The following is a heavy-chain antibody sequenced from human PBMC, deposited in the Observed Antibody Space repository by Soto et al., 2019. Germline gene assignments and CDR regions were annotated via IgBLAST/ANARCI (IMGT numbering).Heavy chain of an antibody. V-gene: IGHV1-2*02. Sequence: QVQLVQSGAEVKKPGASVKVSCKASGYIFTAYYIHWVRQAPGQGLEWMGWINPNGDGTSYSQKFQGRVTMTSDTSISTAYMERTRLRSDDTAVYYCARAGTYDYVWGTYHTWGQGTLVTVSS. J-gene: IGHJ5*02. CDR3: ARAGTYDYVWGTYHT. D-gene: IGHD3-16*02. CDR1: GYIFTAYY. CDR2: INPNGDGT.